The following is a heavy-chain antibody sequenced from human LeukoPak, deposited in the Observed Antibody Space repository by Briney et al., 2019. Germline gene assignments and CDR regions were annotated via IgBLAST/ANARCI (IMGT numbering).Heavy chain of an antibody. J-gene: IGHJ4*02. V-gene: IGHV5-51*01. D-gene: IGHD5-18*01. CDR3: ATKAYSYSHSFDY. CDR1: GYSFTTSW. CDR2: IYPGDSDT. Sequence: GESLKISCKGSGYSFTTSWIGWVRQMPGKGLEWMGIIYPGDSDTTYSPSFQGQVTISVDKSISTAYLQWSSLKASDTAMYYCATKAYSYSHSFDYWGQGTLVTVSS.